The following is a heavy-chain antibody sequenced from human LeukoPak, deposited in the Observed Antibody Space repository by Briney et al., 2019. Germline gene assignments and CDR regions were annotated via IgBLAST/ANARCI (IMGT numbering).Heavy chain of an antibody. CDR3: ARERFGGYYSA. Sequence: PSETLSLTCAVYGGSFSGYYWSWIRQPPGKGLEWIGEINHSGSTNYNPSLESRVTISVDTSKNQFSLKLSSVTAADTAVYYCARERFGGYYSAWGQGTLVTVSS. D-gene: IGHD3-22*01. CDR2: INHSGST. J-gene: IGHJ4*02. CDR1: GGSFSGYY. V-gene: IGHV4-34*01.